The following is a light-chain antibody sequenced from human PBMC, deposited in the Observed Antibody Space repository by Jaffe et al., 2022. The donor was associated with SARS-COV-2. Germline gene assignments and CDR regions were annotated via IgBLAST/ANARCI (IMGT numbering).Light chain of an antibody. CDR3: QQYFGFSLT. CDR2: WAS. V-gene: IGKV4-1*01. CDR1: QSVFFSSNNKNY. J-gene: IGKJ4*01. Sequence: DIVMTQSPDSLAVSLGERATINCKSSQSVFFSSNNKNYLAWYQQKPGQPPKLLIAWASTRESGVPDRFSGSGSGTDFTLTISSLQAEDVAVYYCQQYFGFSLTFGGGTKVEIK.